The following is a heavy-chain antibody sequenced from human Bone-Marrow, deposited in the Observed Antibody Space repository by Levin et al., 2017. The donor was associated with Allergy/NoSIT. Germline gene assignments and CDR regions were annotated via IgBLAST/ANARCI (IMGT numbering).Heavy chain of an antibody. D-gene: IGHD3-16*01. Sequence: GGSLRLSCAASGFDFAADGIHWVRQAPGKGLEWLSVIIHDGTKQYYTDAVQGRFFISKDNSKNTVSLQMNNLRREDTAVYFCGKNKGGPVGHWGQGVLVTVSS. J-gene: IGHJ1*01. V-gene: IGHV3-30*18. CDR2: IIHDGTKQ. CDR3: GKNKGGPVGH. CDR1: GFDFAADG.